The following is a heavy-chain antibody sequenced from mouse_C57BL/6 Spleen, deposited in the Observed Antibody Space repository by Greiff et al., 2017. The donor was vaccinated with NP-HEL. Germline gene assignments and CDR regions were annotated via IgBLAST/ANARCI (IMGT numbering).Heavy chain of an antibody. CDR2: IYPGDGDT. D-gene: IGHD1-1*01. CDR3: ARLLRYYCDY. J-gene: IGHJ2*01. CDR1: GYAFSSSW. V-gene: IGHV1-82*01. Sequence: QVQLQQSGPELVKPGASVKISCKASGYAFSSSWMNWVKQRPGKGLVWIGRIYPGDGDTNYNGKFKGKATLTADKSSSTAYMQLSSRTSEDSAVYFGARLLRYYCDYWGQGTTLTVSS.